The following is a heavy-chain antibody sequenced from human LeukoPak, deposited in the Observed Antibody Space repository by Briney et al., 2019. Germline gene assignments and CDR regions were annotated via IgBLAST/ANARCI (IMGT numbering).Heavy chain of an antibody. CDR1: GXIFSNYW. V-gene: IGHV3-7*04. J-gene: IGHJ5*02. CDR3: ARDMIILQS. D-gene: IGHD3-16*01. Sequence: PGGSLRLSCSASGXIFSNYWVTWVRQAPGKGLEWVANIKQDGSEKYYVDSVKGRFTISRDNAKKSLYLQMNSLRAEDTAVYFCARDMIILQSWGQGTLVTVSS. CDR2: IKQDGSEK.